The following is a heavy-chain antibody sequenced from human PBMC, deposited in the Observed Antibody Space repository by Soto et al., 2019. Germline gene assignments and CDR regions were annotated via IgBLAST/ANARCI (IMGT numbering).Heavy chain of an antibody. CDR1: GFTFSDYY. D-gene: IGHD3-3*01. CDR3: ATQYYDFWSGYFSFDY. CDR2: ISSSGSTI. V-gene: IGHV3-11*01. J-gene: IGHJ4*02. Sequence: GGSLRLSCAASGFTFSDYYMSWIRQAPGKGLEWVSYISSSGSTIYYADSVKGRFTISRDNAKNSLYLQMNSLRAEDTAVYYCATQYYDFWSGYFSFDYWGQGTLVTVSS.